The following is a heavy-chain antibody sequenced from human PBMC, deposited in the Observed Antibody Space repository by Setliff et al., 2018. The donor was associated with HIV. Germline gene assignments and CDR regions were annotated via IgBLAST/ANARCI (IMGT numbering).Heavy chain of an antibody. V-gene: IGHV3-53*01. J-gene: IGHJ4*02. Sequence: SLRLSCAASGFTVSRFYMSWVRQAPGKGLEWVSVIYSDGSSYYADSEKGRFTISRDNSKNTLYLQMNSLRAADTAVYYCARDSPLSHFDYWGQGILVTVSS. CDR2: IYSDGSS. CDR3: ARDSPLSHFDY. CDR1: GFTVSRFY.